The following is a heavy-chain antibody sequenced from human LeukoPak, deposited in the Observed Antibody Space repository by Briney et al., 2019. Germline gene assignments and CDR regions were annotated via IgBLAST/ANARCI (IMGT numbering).Heavy chain of an antibody. Sequence: SETLSLTCTVSGDSISSSDYYWSWIRQNPGKGLEWIEYISYSGNTNYNPSLRSRATISVDTSKKQLSLRLTSVTSADTAVYYCARQYDSWSGYPSYFDYWGQGTLVTVSS. V-gene: IGHV4-31*03. CDR1: GDSISSSDYY. CDR2: ISYSGNT. J-gene: IGHJ4*02. D-gene: IGHD3-3*01. CDR3: ARQYDSWSGYPSYFDY.